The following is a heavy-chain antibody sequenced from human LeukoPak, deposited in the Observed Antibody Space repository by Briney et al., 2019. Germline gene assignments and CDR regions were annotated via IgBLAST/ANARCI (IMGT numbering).Heavy chain of an antibody. V-gene: IGHV1-8*01. CDR3: ARGPPESTTSDY. CDR1: GYIFTSYD. CDR2: LRPASGSS. Sequence: ASVKVSSKASGYIFTSYDISWVRQAAGQGLEWIGWLRPASGSSGYAQKFQGRVTMTRSTSTRTAYMELRSLTSEDTAVYYCARGPPESTTSDYWGQGTLVTVSS. J-gene: IGHJ4*02. D-gene: IGHD2-2*01.